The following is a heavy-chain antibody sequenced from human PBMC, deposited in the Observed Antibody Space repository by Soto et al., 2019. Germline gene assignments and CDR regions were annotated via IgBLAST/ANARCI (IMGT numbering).Heavy chain of an antibody. CDR2: MTSDMKTI. J-gene: IGHJ4*02. Sequence: GGSLRLSCASSGFTFSVYSMNWIRQAPGKGLQWVSYMTSDMKTIHYADSVKGRFTISRDNAKNLVYLQMTSLRDEDTAVYYCARSVEGHFDYWGQGALVTVSS. D-gene: IGHD6-19*01. CDR1: GFTFSVYS. V-gene: IGHV3-48*02. CDR3: ARSVEGHFDY.